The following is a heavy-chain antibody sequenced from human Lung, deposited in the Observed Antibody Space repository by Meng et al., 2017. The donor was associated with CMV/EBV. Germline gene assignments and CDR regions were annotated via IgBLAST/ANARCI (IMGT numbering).Heavy chain of an antibody. CDR3: ALLELAQGYWYGLDV. D-gene: IGHD1-7*01. CDR1: GGSFICYS. CDR2: IIPMFATT. V-gene: IGHV1-69*05. J-gene: IGHJ6*02. Sequence: SVXVSXXASGGSFICYSFSWVRQAPGQGLEWMGGIIPMFATTNFAQKFQGKVTITTDESTSTVYMELRSLSSEDTAVYYCALLELAQGYWYGLDVWGQGTTVTVSS.